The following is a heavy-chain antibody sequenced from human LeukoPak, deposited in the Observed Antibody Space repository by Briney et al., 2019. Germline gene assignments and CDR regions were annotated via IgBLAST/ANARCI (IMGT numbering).Heavy chain of an antibody. CDR1: GGSIGSYY. J-gene: IGHJ4*02. Sequence: SETLSLTCTVSGGSIGSYYWSWIRQPPGKGLEWIGYIYYSGSTNYNPSLKSRVTISVDTSKNQFSLKLSSVTAADTAVYYYARDRRITMVRGVITHFDYWGQGTLVTVSS. CDR3: ARDRRITMVRGVITHFDY. CDR2: IYYSGST. D-gene: IGHD3-10*01. V-gene: IGHV4-59*01.